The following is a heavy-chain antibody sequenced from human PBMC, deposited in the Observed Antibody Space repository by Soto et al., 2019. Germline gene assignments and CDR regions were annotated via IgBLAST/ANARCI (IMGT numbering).Heavy chain of an antibody. J-gene: IGHJ4*02. V-gene: IGHV4-39*01. CDR3: ASVLNGVGYDLDY. CDR1: GGSISSSSYY. Sequence: PSETLSLTCTVSGGSISSSSYYWGWIRQPPGKGLEWIGSIYYSGSTYYNPSLKSRVTISVDTSKNQFSLKLSSVTAADTAVYYCASVLNGVGYDLDYWGQGTLVTVSS. D-gene: IGHD5-12*01. CDR2: IYYSGST.